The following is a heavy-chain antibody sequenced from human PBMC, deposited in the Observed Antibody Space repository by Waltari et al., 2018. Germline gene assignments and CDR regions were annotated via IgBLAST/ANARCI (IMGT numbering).Heavy chain of an antibody. CDR1: GVSITSNRHY. CDR3: ATYIGASVGTAAFDV. D-gene: IGHD5-12*01. V-gene: IGHV4-39*01. CDR2: ISYTGAT. J-gene: IGHJ3*01. Sequence: QLQLQESGPGLVKPSETLSLTCTVPGVSITSNRHYWGWIRQPPGQGLEWIGTISYTGATYSSPSLKSRVTISRDTSKNQLSLTLGSVTAADTALYYCATYIGASVGTAAFDVWGQGTMVTVSS.